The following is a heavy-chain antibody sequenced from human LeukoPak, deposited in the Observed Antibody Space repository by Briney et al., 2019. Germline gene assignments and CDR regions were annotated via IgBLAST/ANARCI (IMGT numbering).Heavy chain of an antibody. CDR2: INQRGSDK. V-gene: IGHV3-7*01. J-gene: IGHJ3*02. CDR1: GFIFSNSW. CDR3: ARDPMHGAFDI. Sequence: GGSLRLSCAASGFIFSNSWMSWVRQVPGKGLELVANINQRGSDKYYMDSVKGRFTISRDNASNSLFLQMNSLRAEDAAVYYCARDPMHGAFDIWGQGTMVTVSS.